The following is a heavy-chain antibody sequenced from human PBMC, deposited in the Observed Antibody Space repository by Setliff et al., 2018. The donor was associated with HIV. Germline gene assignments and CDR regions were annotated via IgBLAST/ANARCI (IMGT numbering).Heavy chain of an antibody. Sequence: GASVKVSCKASGYTFRSYGTSWVRQAPGQGLEWVGWISPNSGDTDYIQKFQGRVTLTTDTSTNTAYMELRSLRPDDTAIYYCARGGQQWLPYYYYYMDVWGEGTTVTVSS. D-gene: IGHD6-19*01. CDR2: ISPNSGDT. V-gene: IGHV1-18*01. CDR3: ARGGQQWLPYYYYYMDV. J-gene: IGHJ6*03. CDR1: GYTFRSYG.